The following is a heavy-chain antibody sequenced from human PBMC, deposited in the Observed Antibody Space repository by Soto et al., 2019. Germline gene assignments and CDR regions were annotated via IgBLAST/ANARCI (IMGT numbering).Heavy chain of an antibody. CDR3: ARRWGSAFDI. Sequence: SETLSLTCTVSGGSISSYYWSWIRQPPGKGLEWIGYMHYNGYTSYNPSLRSRVTISVDTSKNQFSLKLSSVTAADTAVYYCARRWGSAFDIWGQGTMVTVSS. J-gene: IGHJ3*02. D-gene: IGHD3-16*01. V-gene: IGHV4-59*08. CDR1: GGSISSYY. CDR2: MHYNGYT.